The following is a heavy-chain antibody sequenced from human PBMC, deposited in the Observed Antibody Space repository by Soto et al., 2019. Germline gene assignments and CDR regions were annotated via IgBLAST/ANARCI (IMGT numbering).Heavy chain of an antibody. V-gene: IGHV3-30-3*01. Sequence: GGSLRLFCAASGFTFSSYAMHWVRQAPGKGLEWVAVISYDGSNKYYADSVKGRFTISRDNSKNTLYLQMNSLRAEDTAVYYCARTLWWLDYWGQGTLVTVSS. CDR2: ISYDGSNK. CDR3: ARTLWWLDY. D-gene: IGHD2-21*01. J-gene: IGHJ4*02. CDR1: GFTFSSYA.